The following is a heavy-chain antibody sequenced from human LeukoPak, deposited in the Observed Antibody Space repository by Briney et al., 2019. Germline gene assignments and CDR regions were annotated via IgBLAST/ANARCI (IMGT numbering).Heavy chain of an antibody. J-gene: IGHJ4*02. Sequence: SETLSLTCTVSGGSISSYYWSWIRQPPGKGLEWIGYIYYSGSTNYNPSLKSRVTISVDTSKNQFSLKLSSVTAADTAVYYCARDSSGYYHFDYWGQGTLVTVSS. CDR1: GGSISSYY. CDR3: ARDSSGYYHFDY. D-gene: IGHD3-22*01. CDR2: IYYSGST. V-gene: IGHV4-59*01.